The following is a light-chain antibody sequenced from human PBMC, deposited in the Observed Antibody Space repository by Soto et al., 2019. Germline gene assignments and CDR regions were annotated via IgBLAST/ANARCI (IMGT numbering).Light chain of an antibody. V-gene: IGKV3-20*01. CDR1: QGVSNNY. CDR2: AAS. CDR3: HQYAASLRT. Sequence: EIVLTQSPGTLSLSPRDRATLSCRASQGVSNNYVAWYQHRPGQAPRLLIYAASSRAPGIPDRFSGSGSGTDFTLTISRLEPEDFAVYYCHQYAASLRTFGQGTQVEV. J-gene: IGKJ1*01.